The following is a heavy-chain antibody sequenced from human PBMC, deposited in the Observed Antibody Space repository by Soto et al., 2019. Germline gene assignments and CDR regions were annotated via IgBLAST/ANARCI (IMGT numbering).Heavy chain of an antibody. Sequence: QVQLMQSGAEVKKPGASVKVSCKASGDTFTDYYIHWVRQAPGQGLEWMGTVNPSGGHTTYAQHFLGRVTMNRDTSTSTPYMELTSLTSDDTAIYYCARGGHVVVVAAALDYWGQGTLVTVSS. CDR2: VNPSGGHT. J-gene: IGHJ4*02. CDR3: ARGGHVVVVAAALDY. D-gene: IGHD2-21*02. V-gene: IGHV1-46*01. CDR1: GDTFTDYY.